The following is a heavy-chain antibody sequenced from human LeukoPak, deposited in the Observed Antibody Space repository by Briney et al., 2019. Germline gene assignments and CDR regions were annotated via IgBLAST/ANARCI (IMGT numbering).Heavy chain of an antibody. CDR2: INTDASSV. V-gene: IGHV3-74*01. J-gene: IGHJ6*02. D-gene: IGHD2-15*01. CDR1: AFSIRNYW. Sequence: PGGSLRLSCVASAFSIRNYWMRWVRQAPGKGLVWVSRINTDASSVRYADSVKGRFTISRDNAKNTLYLQMNSLRVEDTAVYYCARDGYCSGGSCYGMDVWGQGTTVTVSS. CDR3: ARDGYCSGGSCYGMDV.